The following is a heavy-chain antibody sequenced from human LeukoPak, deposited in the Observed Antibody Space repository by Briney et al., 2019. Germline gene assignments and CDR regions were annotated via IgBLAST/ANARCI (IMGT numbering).Heavy chain of an antibody. Sequence: SETLSLTCTVSGGSISSYYWSWIRQPPGKGLEWIGYIYYSGSTNYNPSLKSRVTISVDTSKNQFSLKLSSVTAADTAVYYCATAIRGSSGWYLDYWGQRTLVTVSS. CDR1: GGSISSYY. J-gene: IGHJ4*02. CDR3: ATAIRGSSGWYLDY. CDR2: IYYSGST. V-gene: IGHV4-59*01. D-gene: IGHD6-19*01.